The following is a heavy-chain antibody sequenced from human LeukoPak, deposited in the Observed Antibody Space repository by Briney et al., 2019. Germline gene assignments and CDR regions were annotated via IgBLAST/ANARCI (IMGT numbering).Heavy chain of an antibody. CDR1: GGSFSGYY. CDR2: INHRGST. D-gene: IGHD2-2*02. CDR3: AREGYCSGTICYNSHY. Sequence: SETLSLTCAVYGGSFSGYYWTWIRQPPGKGLEWIGEINHRGSTNYNPSLKSRVTISVDTSKTQFSLNLSSVTAADMAVYYCAREGYCSGTICYNSHYWGQGTLVTVSS. J-gene: IGHJ4*02. V-gene: IGHV4-34*01.